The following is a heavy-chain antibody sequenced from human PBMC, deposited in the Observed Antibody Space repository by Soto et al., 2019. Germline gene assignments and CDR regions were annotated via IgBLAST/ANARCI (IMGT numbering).Heavy chain of an antibody. Sequence: ETLSLTCTVSGGSISSYYWSWIRQPPGKGLEWIGYIYPGDSDTRYSPSFQGQVTISADKSISTAYLQWSSLKASDTAMYYCARTDSSGVDYWGQGTLVTVSS. CDR3: ARTDSSGVDY. V-gene: IGHV5-51*01. D-gene: IGHD3-22*01. J-gene: IGHJ4*02. CDR1: GGSISSYY. CDR2: IYPGDSDT.